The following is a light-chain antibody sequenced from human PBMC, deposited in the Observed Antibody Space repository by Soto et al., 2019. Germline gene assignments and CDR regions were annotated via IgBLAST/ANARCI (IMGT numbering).Light chain of an antibody. J-gene: IGKJ4*01. CDR1: QSISSW. CDR2: KAS. CDR3: QQYNTYPLT. V-gene: IGKV1-5*03. Sequence: DIQMTQSPSALSASVGDRVTISCRASQSISSWLAWYQQKPGKAPNLLIYKASSLESGVPSRFSGSGSGTEFTLTISGLQPDDLATYYCQQYNTYPLTFGGGTKVEIK.